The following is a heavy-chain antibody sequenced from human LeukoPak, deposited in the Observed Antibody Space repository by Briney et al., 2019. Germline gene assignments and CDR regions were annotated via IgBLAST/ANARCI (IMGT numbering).Heavy chain of an antibody. J-gene: IGHJ4*02. Sequence: SETLSLTCTVSGGSISSYYWSWIRQPPGKGLEWIGYIYYSGTTNYNPSLKSRVTISVDTSKNQFSLKLSSVTAADTAVYYCARGRAITMIVVVNSRIVFDYWGQGTLVTVSS. D-gene: IGHD3-22*01. CDR3: ARGRAITMIVVVNSRIVFDY. CDR2: IYYSGTT. V-gene: IGHV4-59*01. CDR1: GGSISSYY.